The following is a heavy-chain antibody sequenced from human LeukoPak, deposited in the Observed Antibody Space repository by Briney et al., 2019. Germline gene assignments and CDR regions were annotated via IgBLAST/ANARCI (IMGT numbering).Heavy chain of an antibody. Sequence: ASVKVSCKASGYTFTSYGISWVRQAPGQGLEWMGWISAYNVNTNYAQKLQGRVTMTTDTSTSTAYMELRSLRSDDTAVYYCARDRAYYDILTGLSVLDVWGKGTTVTVSS. D-gene: IGHD3-9*01. J-gene: IGHJ6*04. CDR2: ISAYNVNT. V-gene: IGHV1-18*01. CDR1: GYTFTSYG. CDR3: ARDRAYYDILTGLSVLDV.